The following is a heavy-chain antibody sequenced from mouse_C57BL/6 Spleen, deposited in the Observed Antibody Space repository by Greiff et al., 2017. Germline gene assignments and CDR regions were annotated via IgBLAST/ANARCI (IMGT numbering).Heavy chain of an antibody. V-gene: IGHV5-17*01. D-gene: IGHD2-1*01. CDR1: GFTFSDYG. J-gene: IGHJ4*01. CDR2: ISSGSSTI. Sequence: EVQLVESGGGLVKPGGSLKLSCAASGFTFSDYGMHWVRQAPEKGLEWVAYISSGSSTIYYADTVKGRFTISRDNAKNTLFLQMTSLRSEDTAMYYCARPRNYNAMDYWGQGTSVTVSS. CDR3: ARPRNYNAMDY.